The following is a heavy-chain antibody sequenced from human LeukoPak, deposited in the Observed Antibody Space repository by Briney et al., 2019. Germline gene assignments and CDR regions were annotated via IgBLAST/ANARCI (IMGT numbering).Heavy chain of an antibody. CDR1: GFTFSSYA. CDR3: AKDVDYDFWSGYYSDGGLDY. J-gene: IGHJ4*02. D-gene: IGHD3-3*01. CDR2: ISGSGGST. V-gene: IGHV3-23*01. Sequence: PGGSLRLSCAASGFTFSSYAMSWVRQAPGKGLEWVSAISGSGGSTYYADSVKGRFTISRDNSKNTLYLQMNSLRAEDTAVYYCAKDVDYDFWSGYYSDGGLDYWGQGTLVTVSS.